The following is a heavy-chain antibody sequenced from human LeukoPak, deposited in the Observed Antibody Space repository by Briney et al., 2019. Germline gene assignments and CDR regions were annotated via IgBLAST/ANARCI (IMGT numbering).Heavy chain of an antibody. J-gene: IGHJ4*02. D-gene: IGHD2-2*03. Sequence: PSETLSLTCTVSGGSISSYYWSWIRQPPGKGLEWIGYIYYSGSTNYNPSLKSRVTISVDTSKNQFSLKLGSVTAADTAVYYCGGGYSASPPQDWGQGTLVTVSS. CDR1: GGSISSYY. CDR2: IYYSGST. V-gene: IGHV4-59*08. CDR3: GGGYSASPPQD.